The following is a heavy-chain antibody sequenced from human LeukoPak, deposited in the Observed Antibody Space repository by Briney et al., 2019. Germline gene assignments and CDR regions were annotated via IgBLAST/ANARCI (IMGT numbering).Heavy chain of an antibody. D-gene: IGHD3-10*01. V-gene: IGHV4-39*07. CDR1: GGSISSSSYY. CDR3: ARRAPTMVRGVMADAFDI. Sequence: PSETLSLTCTVSGGSISSSSYYWGWIRQPPGKGLEWIGSIYYSGSTYYNPSLKSRVTISVDTSKNQFSLKLSSVTAADTAVYYCARRAPTMVRGVMADAFDIWGQGTMVTVSS. CDR2: IYYSGST. J-gene: IGHJ3*02.